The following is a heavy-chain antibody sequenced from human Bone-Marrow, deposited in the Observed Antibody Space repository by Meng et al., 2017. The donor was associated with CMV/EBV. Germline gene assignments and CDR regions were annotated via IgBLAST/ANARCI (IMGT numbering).Heavy chain of an antibody. J-gene: IGHJ4*02. D-gene: IGHD6-13*01. CDR2: MYQNGNT. CDR1: GYSITSGYY. Sequence: SEPLSLTCIVSGYSITSGYYWGWVRQPPGKGLEWIASMYQNGNTYYNPSLKSRVTISVDTSKNQFSLKLSSVTAADTAVYYCARQITTAGTPLDYWGQGTLVTVSS. CDR3: ARQITTAGTPLDY. V-gene: IGHV4-38-2*02.